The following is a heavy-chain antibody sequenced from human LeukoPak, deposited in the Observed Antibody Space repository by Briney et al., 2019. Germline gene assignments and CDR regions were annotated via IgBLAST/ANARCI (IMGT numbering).Heavy chain of an antibody. CDR3: ARDLSSYYDFWSGPGKTYYFDY. J-gene: IGHJ4*02. D-gene: IGHD3-3*01. CDR1: GFTFSSYS. V-gene: IGHV3-21*01. Sequence: GGSLRLSCAASGFTFSSYSMNWVRQAPGKGLEWVSSISSSSSYICYADSVKGRFTISRDNAKNSLYLQMNSLRAEDTAVYYCARDLSSYYDFWSGPGKTYYFDYWGQGTLVTVSS. CDR2: ISSSSSYI.